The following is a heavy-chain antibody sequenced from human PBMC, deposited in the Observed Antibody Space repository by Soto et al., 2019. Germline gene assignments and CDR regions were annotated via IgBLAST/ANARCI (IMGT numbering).Heavy chain of an antibody. V-gene: IGHV3-23*01. Sequence: EVQLLESGGGLVQPGGSLRLSCTASGFTFSTYAMSWVRQAPGKGLEWVSAISGSGRTTYYADSVKGRFTISRDNSKNTLYLQMNSLRAEDTAIYYCAKYGVATPPYYFDYWGQGTLVTVSS. J-gene: IGHJ4*02. D-gene: IGHD5-12*01. CDR2: ISGSGRTT. CDR1: GFTFSTYA. CDR3: AKYGVATPPYYFDY.